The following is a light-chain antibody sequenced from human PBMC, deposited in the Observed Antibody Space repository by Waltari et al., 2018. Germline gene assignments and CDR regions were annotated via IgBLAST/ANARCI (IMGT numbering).Light chain of an antibody. CDR3: QQRRSWPLT. Sequence: EIVLTQSPATLSLSPGDRATLSCRASQSVYSYLGWYQQKPGQAPRLLIYDVFNMATGIPARFSGSGSGTDFTLTISSLEPEDFAVYYCQQRRSWPLTFGGGTKVEIK. J-gene: IGKJ4*01. CDR1: QSVYSY. V-gene: IGKV3-11*01. CDR2: DVF.